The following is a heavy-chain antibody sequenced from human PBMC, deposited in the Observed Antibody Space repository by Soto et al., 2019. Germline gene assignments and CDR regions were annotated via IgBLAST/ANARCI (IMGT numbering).Heavy chain of an antibody. V-gene: IGHV3-23*01. CDR3: AKRPEYSSTWQYFEY. D-gene: IGHD6-13*01. Sequence: GGSLRLSCAASEFTFSNYAMSWVRQAPGKGLEWVSSTSDNGGTTYYADSVKGRFTISRDNSKNTLYLQMNSLRAEDTAVYYCAKRPEYSSTWQYFEYWGQGTLVTVSS. J-gene: IGHJ4*02. CDR2: TSDNGGTT. CDR1: EFTFSNYA.